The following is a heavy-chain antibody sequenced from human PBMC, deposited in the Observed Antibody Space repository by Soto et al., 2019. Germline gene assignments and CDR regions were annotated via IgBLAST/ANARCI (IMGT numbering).Heavy chain of an antibody. Sequence: GGSLRLSCAASGFTFSSYSMNWVRQAPGKGLEWVSYISSSSSTIYYADSVKGRFTISRDNAKNSLYLQMNSLRAEDTAVYYCATVVPYSNYVSVANFDYWGQGTLVTVSS. CDR3: ATVVPYSNYVSVANFDY. V-gene: IGHV3-48*01. D-gene: IGHD4-4*01. CDR2: ISSSSSTI. J-gene: IGHJ4*02. CDR1: GFTFSSYS.